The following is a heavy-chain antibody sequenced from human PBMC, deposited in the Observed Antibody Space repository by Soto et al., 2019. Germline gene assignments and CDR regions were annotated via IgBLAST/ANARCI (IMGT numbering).Heavy chain of an antibody. D-gene: IGHD3-22*01. J-gene: IGHJ4*02. CDR1: GFTFSKYA. V-gene: IGHV3-30-3*01. CDR3: ARTAYDRNGYFVAYYFDY. Sequence: GGSLRLSCAASGFTFSKYAMHWVRQARGTGLEWVAVISNDGSNPYYADSVKGRFTISRDNSKNTPYLQMNSLREEDTAVYYCARTAYDRNGYFVAYYFDYWGQGTLVTVSS. CDR2: ISNDGSNP.